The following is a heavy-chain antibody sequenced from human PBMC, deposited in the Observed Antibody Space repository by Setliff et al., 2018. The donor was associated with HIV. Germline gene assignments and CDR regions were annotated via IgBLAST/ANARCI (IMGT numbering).Heavy chain of an antibody. J-gene: IGHJ3*02. D-gene: IGHD3-22*01. V-gene: IGHV4-59*01. CDR1: GGSISSYY. CDR3: ARDLGAFISSGYYGWGAFDI. Sequence: LRLTCTVSGGSISSYYWSWIRQPPGKGLEWIGYIYYSGSTNYNPSLKSRVTISVDTSKNQFSLKLSSVTAADTAVYYCARDLGAFISSGYYGWGAFDIWGQGTMVTVSS. CDR2: IYYSGST.